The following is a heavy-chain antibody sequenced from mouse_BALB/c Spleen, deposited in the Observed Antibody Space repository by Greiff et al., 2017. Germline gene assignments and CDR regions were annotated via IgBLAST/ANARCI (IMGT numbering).Heavy chain of an antibody. Sequence: QVQLQQSGAELAKPGASVKMSCKASGYTFTSYWMHWVKQRPGQGLEWIGYINPSTGYTEYNQKFKDKATLTADKSSSTAYMQLSSLTSEDSAVYYCARWPGGVGFAYWGQGTLVTVSA. CDR1: GYTFTSYW. CDR3: ARWPGGVGFAY. CDR2: INPSTGYT. J-gene: IGHJ3*01. V-gene: IGHV1-7*01.